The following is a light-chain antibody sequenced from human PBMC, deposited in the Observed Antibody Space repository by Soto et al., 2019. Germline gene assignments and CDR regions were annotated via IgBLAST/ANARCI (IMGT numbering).Light chain of an antibody. CDR1: QGIYSY. V-gene: IGKV1-9*01. CDR3: QQLNSSPLT. Sequence: DIQLTQSPSFLSASVGDRVTITCRASQGIYSYLAWYQQEPGKVPKLLIYAASTLQSGVPSRFSGSGSGTEFTLTISSLQPEDFATYYCQQLNSSPLTFGGGTKVEIK. J-gene: IGKJ4*01. CDR2: AAS.